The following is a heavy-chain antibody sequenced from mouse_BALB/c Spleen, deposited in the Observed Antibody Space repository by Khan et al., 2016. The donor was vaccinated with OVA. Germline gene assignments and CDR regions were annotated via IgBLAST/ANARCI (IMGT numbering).Heavy chain of an antibody. D-gene: IGHD1-1*02. V-gene: IGHV1-7*01. CDR1: GYTFINYW. J-gene: IGHJ2*01. Sequence: VQLQESGAELAKPGASVKMSCKASGYTFINYWIHWVKQRPGQGLEWIGYINPSTGYTEYNQNFKDKATLTADKSSSTAYMQLSSLTSEDSAVYYCARRGLRWDFDYWVHGTTLTVSS. CDR2: INPSTGYT. CDR3: ARRGLRWDFDY.